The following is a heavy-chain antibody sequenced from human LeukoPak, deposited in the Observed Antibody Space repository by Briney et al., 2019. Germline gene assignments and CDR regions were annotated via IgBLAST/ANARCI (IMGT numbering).Heavy chain of an antibody. V-gene: IGHV3-15*01. D-gene: IGHD3-16*01. CDR3: TTSLTGGIGYEGLFDY. CDR2: IKSESDGGTT. CDR1: GFTFTSAW. Sequence: PGGSLRLSCAASGFTFTSAWMSWVRQAPGKGLEYIGRIKSESDGGTTDYAAPVKGRFTISRDDSENTLYLQMNSLMAEDTAVDYFTTSLTGGIGYEGLFDYWGQGTLVTVSS. J-gene: IGHJ4*02.